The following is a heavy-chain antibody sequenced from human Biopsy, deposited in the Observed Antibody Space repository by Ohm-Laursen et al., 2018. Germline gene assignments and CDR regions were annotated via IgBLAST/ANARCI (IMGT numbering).Heavy chain of an antibody. Sequence: ASVKVSCKVSGGTFGNYAISWVRQAPGQGLEWVGIINPTGGTASYAEKFQGRVTLTRDTSTGTVYLELSSLISEDTALYYCARDETGSSVFGPYYYGMDVWGQGTTVTVSS. CDR3: ARDETGSSVFGPYYYGMDV. D-gene: IGHD3-9*01. V-gene: IGHV1-46*01. CDR1: GGTFGNYA. J-gene: IGHJ6*02. CDR2: INPTGGTA.